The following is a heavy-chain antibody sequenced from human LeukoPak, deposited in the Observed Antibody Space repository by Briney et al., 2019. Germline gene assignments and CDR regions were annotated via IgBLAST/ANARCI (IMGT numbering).Heavy chain of an antibody. D-gene: IGHD2-21*02. CDR1: GGSFSGYY. CDR2: INHSGST. Sequence: SETLSLTCAVYGGSFSGYYWSWIRQPPGKGLEWIGEINHSGSTNYNPSLKSRVTISVDTSKHQFSLKLSSVTAADTAVYYCASRVYCGGDCYGYGMDVWGQGTTVTVSS. V-gene: IGHV4-34*01. CDR3: ASRVYCGGDCYGYGMDV. J-gene: IGHJ6*02.